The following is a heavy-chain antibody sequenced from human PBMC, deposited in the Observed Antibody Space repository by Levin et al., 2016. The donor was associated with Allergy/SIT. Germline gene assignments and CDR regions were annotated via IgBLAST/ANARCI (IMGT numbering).Heavy chain of an antibody. V-gene: IGHV1-18*01. CDR1: GYSFTDYG. CDR2: ISGSTSNR. CDR3: VRGDHFWTGPQVFDY. D-gene: IGHD3/OR15-3a*01. J-gene: IGHJ4*02. Sequence: ASVKVSCKASGYSFTDYGINWVRQAPGQGLEWMGWISGSTSNRNYAEKVQDRITLTTDTSTNTAYLELRSLRFDDTALYYCVRGDHFWTGPQVFDYWGPGTLVTVAS.